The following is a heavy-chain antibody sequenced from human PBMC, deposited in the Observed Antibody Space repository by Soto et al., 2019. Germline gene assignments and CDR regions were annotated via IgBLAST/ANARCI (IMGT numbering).Heavy chain of an antibody. CDR2: IYHSGST. J-gene: IGHJ4*02. D-gene: IGHD2-21*02. V-gene: IGHV4-30-2*01. CDR3: ARSYCGGDCYFDY. Sequence: TLSLTCAVSGGSISSGGYSWSWIRQPPGKGLEWIGNIYHSGSTYYNPSLKSRVTISVDRSKNQFSLKLSSVTAADTAVYYCARSYCGGDCYFDYCGQGTRVTVSS. CDR1: GGSISSGGYS.